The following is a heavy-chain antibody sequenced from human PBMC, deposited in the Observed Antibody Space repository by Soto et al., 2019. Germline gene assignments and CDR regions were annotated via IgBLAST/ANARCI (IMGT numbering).Heavy chain of an antibody. CDR1: GGSFSGYY. V-gene: IGHV4-34*01. J-gene: IGHJ6*03. Sequence: QVQLQQWGAGLLKPSETLSLTCAVYGGSFSGYYWSWIRQPPGKGLEWIGEINHSGSTNYNPSLKSRVTISVDTSKNQFSLKLSSVTAADTAVYYCARAHSAVANNYYYYMDVWGKGTTVTVSS. CDR2: INHSGST. D-gene: IGHD6-19*01. CDR3: ARAHSAVANNYYYYMDV.